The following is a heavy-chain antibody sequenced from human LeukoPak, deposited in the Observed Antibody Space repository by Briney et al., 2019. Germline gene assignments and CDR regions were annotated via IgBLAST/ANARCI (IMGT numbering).Heavy chain of an antibody. V-gene: IGHV3-7*01. CDR1: GFTFSRHW. Sequence: GGSLRLSCATSGFTFSRHWMSWVRQAPGKGPEWVANIKQDGSERYYVDSVKGRFTISRDSAKNSLYLQMNSLRAEDTAVYYCARDGGHSTDFDYWGQGILVTVSS. CDR3: ARDGGHSTDFDY. D-gene: IGHD2/OR15-2a*01. J-gene: IGHJ4*02. CDR2: IKQDGSER.